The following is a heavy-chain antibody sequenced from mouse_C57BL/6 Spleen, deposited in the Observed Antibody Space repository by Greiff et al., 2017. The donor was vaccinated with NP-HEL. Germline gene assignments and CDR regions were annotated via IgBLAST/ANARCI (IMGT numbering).Heavy chain of an antibody. CDR2: IYPGDGDT. V-gene: IGHV1-80*01. CDR3: ARGSLFAY. D-gene: IGHD1-1*02. J-gene: IGHJ3*01. Sequence: VQLVESGAELVKPGASVKISCKASGYAFSSYWMNWVKQRPGKGLEWIGQIYPGDGDTNYNGKFKGKATLTADKSSSTAYMQLSSLTSEDSAVYFCARGSLFAYWGQGTLVTVSA. CDR1: GYAFSSYW.